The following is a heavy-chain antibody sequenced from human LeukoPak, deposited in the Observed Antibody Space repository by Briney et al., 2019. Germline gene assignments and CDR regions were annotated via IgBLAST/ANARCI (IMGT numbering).Heavy chain of an antibody. V-gene: IGHV3-74*01. Sequence: GGSLRLSCAASGFTFSLYWMHWVRQAPGKGLVWVSRINSDGSSTNYADSVKGRFTISRDNAKNTLYLQMNTLRAEVTAVYYCARVREYSSSSHFDYWGQGTLVTVSS. D-gene: IGHD6-6*01. J-gene: IGHJ4*02. CDR2: INSDGSST. CDR3: ARVREYSSSSHFDY. CDR1: GFTFSLYW.